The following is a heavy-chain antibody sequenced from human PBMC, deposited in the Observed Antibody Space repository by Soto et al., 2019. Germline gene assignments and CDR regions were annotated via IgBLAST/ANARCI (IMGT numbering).Heavy chain of an antibody. D-gene: IGHD4-4*01. J-gene: IGHJ4*02. CDR3: ARATTKYSSNYAYGY. Sequence: ASVKVSCKASGYTFTSYGISWVRQAPGQGLEWMGWISAYNGNTNYAQKLQGRVTMTTDTSTSTAYMELGSLRSDDTAVYYCARATTKYSSNYAYGYWGQGTLVTVSS. CDR1: GYTFTSYG. CDR2: ISAYNGNT. V-gene: IGHV1-18*01.